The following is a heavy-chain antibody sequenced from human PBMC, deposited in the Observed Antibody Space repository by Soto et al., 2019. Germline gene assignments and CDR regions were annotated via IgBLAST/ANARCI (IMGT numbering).Heavy chain of an antibody. CDR2: IIPILGIA. CDR1: GGTFSSYT. D-gene: IGHD2-21*02. Sequence: QVQLVQSGAEVKKPGSSVKVSCKASGGTFSSYTISWVRQAPGQGLEWMGRIIPILGIANYAQKFQGRVTITADKSTITAYLELSSLRSEYTAVYYCAHRGMRVVVTANPFHYWGQGALVTVSS. CDR3: AHRGMRVVVTANPFHY. V-gene: IGHV1-69*02. J-gene: IGHJ4*02.